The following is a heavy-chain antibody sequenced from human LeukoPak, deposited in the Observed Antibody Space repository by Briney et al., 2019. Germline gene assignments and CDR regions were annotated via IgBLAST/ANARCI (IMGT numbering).Heavy chain of an antibody. CDR1: GYIFTSYG. V-gene: IGHV1-18*01. Sequence: ASVKVSCKASGYIFTSYGFSWVRQAPGQGLEWMGWISAYNGNTDYPQKLLGRVTLTTDTSTSTAYMELRSLSSDDTAVYYCARGPLQWLGIGVNDYWGQGTLVTVSS. CDR3: ARGPLQWLGIGVNDY. J-gene: IGHJ4*02. CDR2: ISAYNGNT. D-gene: IGHD6-19*01.